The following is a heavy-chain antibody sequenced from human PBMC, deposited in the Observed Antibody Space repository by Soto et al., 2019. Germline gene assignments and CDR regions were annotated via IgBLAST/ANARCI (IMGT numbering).Heavy chain of an antibody. CDR3: ARRGSGSYYDY. J-gene: IGHJ4*02. CDR2: ISGRGDST. D-gene: IGHD1-26*01. V-gene: IGHV3-23*01. Sequence: EVQLLECGGGLVQPGGSLRLSCAASGFTFSTYAMRWVRQAPGKGLEWVSAISGRGDSTYYADSVKGRFTISRDNSKNTLYLQMNSLRAEDTAVYYCARRGSGSYYDYWGQGTLVTVSS. CDR1: GFTFSTYA.